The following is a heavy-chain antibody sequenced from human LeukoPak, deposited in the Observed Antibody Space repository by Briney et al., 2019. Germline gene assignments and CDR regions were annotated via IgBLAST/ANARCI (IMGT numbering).Heavy chain of an antibody. Sequence: GASVKVSCKASGDTFTSYGISWVRQAPGQGLEWMGWISAYNGNTNYAQKLQGRVTMTTDTSTSTAYMELRSLRSDDTAVYYCATSSVAYYYCYMDVWGKGTTVTISS. V-gene: IGHV1-18*01. CDR2: ISAYNGNT. D-gene: IGHD6-19*01. CDR1: GDTFTSYG. CDR3: ATSSVAYYYCYMDV. J-gene: IGHJ6*03.